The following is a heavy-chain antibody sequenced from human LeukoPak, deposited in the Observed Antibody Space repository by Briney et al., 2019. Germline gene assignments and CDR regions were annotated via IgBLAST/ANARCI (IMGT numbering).Heavy chain of an antibody. D-gene: IGHD1-1*01. CDR3: ARVWGGTGTTPGLFDY. V-gene: IGHV3-30-3*01. CDR2: ISYDGSNK. Sequence: GGSLRLSCAASGFTFSSYAMHSVRQAPGKGLEWVAVISYDGSNKYYADSVKGRFSISRDNSKNTLYLQLNSLRAEDTAVYYCARVWGGTGTTPGLFDYWGQGTLVTVSS. J-gene: IGHJ4*02. CDR1: GFTFSSYA.